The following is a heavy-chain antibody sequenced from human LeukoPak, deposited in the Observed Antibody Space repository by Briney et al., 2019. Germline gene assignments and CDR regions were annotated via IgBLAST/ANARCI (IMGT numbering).Heavy chain of an antibody. V-gene: IGHV4-34*01. CDR3: ARVLGIAVVPGATEDNYFDP. CDR2: INQSGDT. CDR1: GGSFSSYF. Sequence: PSETLSLTCGVYGGSFSSYFWTWIRQSPAKGLEWIGEINQSGDTDYNPSLKSRANISIDTSRNQFSLTLSSVTAADTAMYYCARVLGIAVVPGATEDNYFDPWGQGTLVVVSS. D-gene: IGHD2-2*01. J-gene: IGHJ5*02.